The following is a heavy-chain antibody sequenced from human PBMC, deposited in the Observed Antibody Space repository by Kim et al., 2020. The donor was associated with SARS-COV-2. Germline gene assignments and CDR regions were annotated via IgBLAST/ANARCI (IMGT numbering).Heavy chain of an antibody. D-gene: IGHD3-3*01. Sequence: SETLSLTCAVFGGSLSGYHWTWIRQSPGKGLEWIGEINHSGGTNCIPSLKSRVTMSVDTSKNQFSLKLRSVTAADTALYYCARGRAGVVQSPILGLGPYYEYYAMDVWGQGTPVTVSS. CDR2: INHSGGT. CDR1: GGSLSGYH. CDR3: ARGRAGVVQSPILGLGPYYEYYAMDV. V-gene: IGHV4-34*01. J-gene: IGHJ6*02.